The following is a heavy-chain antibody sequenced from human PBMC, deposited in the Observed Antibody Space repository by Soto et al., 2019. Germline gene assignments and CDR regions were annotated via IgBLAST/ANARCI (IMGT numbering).Heavy chain of an antibody. CDR2: ISAYNGNT. Sequence: GASVKVSCKASGYTLTSYAISWGRQAPGQGLGWMGWISAYNGNTKYAQKFQGRVTMTTDTSTTTAYMELRSLRIDDTAVYYCARDKSIAAAGYYYYYGMDVWGQGTTVTVSS. CDR3: ARDKSIAAAGYYYYYGMDV. J-gene: IGHJ6*02. D-gene: IGHD6-13*01. V-gene: IGHV1-18*01. CDR1: GYTLTSYA.